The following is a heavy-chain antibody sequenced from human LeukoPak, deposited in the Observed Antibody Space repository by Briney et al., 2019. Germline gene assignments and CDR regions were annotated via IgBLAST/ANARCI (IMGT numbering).Heavy chain of an antibody. D-gene: IGHD2-15*01. CDR3: AKTGSLVVDAFDI. V-gene: IGHV3-23*01. J-gene: IGHJ3*02. CDR2: ISGSGGST. Sequence: PGGSLRLSCAASGFTFSSYAMSWVRQAPGKGLEWVSAISGSGGSTDYADSVKGRFTISRDNSKNTLYLQMNSLRAEDTAIYYCAKTGSLVVDAFDIWGQGTMVTVSS. CDR1: GFTFSSYA.